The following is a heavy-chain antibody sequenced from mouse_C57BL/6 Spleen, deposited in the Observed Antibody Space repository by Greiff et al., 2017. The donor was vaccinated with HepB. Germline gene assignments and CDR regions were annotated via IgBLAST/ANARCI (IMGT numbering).Heavy chain of an antibody. V-gene: IGHV5-6*01. CDR1: GFTFSSYG. Sequence: EVQGVESGGDLVKPGGSLKLSCAASGFTFSSYGMSWVRQTPVKRLEWVATISSGGSYTYYPDSVKGRFTISRDNAKNTLYLQMSSLKSEDTAMYYCARHLTGARNYFDYWGQGTTLTVSS. CDR2: ISSGGSYT. D-gene: IGHD4-1*01. CDR3: ARHLTGARNYFDY. J-gene: IGHJ2*01.